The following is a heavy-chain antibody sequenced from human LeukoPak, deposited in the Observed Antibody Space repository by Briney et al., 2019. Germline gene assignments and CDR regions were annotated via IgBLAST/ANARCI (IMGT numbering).Heavy chain of an antibody. Sequence: GGSLRLSCAASGLTFSDYAMSWVRQAPGKGLEWVSAISGSGGSTYYADSVKGRFTISRDNSKNTLYLQMNSLRAEDTAVYYCAKGGQWLAYNWFDPWGQGTLVTVSS. D-gene: IGHD6-19*01. V-gene: IGHV3-23*01. CDR2: ISGSGGST. CDR1: GLTFSDYA. J-gene: IGHJ5*02. CDR3: AKGGQWLAYNWFDP.